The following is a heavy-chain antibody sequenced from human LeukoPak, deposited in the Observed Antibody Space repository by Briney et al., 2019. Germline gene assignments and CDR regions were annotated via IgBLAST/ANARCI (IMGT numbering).Heavy chain of an antibody. CDR1: GGSFSGYY. Sequence: SETLSLTCAVYGGSFSGYYWSWIRQPPGKGLEWIGEINHSGSTNYNPSLKSRVTISVDTSKNQFSLKLSSVTAADTAVYYCARHRNGVSYNPYYYYYMDVWGKGTTVTVSS. CDR3: ARHRNGVSYNPYYYYYMDV. J-gene: IGHJ6*03. D-gene: IGHD2-8*01. V-gene: IGHV4-34*01. CDR2: INHSGST.